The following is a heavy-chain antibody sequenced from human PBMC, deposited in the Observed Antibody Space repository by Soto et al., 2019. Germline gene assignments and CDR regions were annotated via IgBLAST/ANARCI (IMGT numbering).Heavy chain of an antibody. D-gene: IGHD3-22*01. V-gene: IGHV3-30*03. J-gene: IGHJ4*02. CDR2: ISYDGSNK. CDR3: ARDNTMIVH. Sequence: PGGSLRLSFAASGVTFSSYGMHWVRQAPGKGLEWVAVISYDGSNKYYADSVKGRFTISRDNSKNTLYLQMNSRRAEDTAVYYCARDNTMIVHWGQGTLVTVSS. CDR1: GVTFSSYG.